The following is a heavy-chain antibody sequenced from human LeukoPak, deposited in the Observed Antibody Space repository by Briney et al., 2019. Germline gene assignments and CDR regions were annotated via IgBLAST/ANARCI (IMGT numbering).Heavy chain of an antibody. J-gene: IGHJ4*02. D-gene: IGHD6-13*01. V-gene: IGHV4-39*07. Sequence: SETLSLTCAVSGGSISSSRYYWGWIRQPPGKGLEWIGSIYYSGSTNYNPSLKSRVTISVDTSKNQFSLKLSSVTAADTAVYYCARDVVAAPGTWDYWGQGTLVTVSS. CDR1: GGSISSSRYY. CDR2: IYYSGST. CDR3: ARDVVAAPGTWDY.